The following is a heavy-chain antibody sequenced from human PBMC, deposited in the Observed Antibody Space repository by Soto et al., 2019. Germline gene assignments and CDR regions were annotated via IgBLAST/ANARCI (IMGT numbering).Heavy chain of an antibody. CDR3: TTYHGDYNFDH. J-gene: IGHJ5*02. CDR2: FDPDEAET. Sequence: QVQLVQSGAEVKKPGASVKVSCKVSGYTLNEVAMHWVRQAPVKGLGWLGGFDPDEAETIYAQHFQGRVTMTEDTSTDTVYMELSSLRSEDTALYFCTTYHGDYNFDHWGQGTLVTVSS. D-gene: IGHD4-17*01. CDR1: GYTLNEVA. V-gene: IGHV1-24*01.